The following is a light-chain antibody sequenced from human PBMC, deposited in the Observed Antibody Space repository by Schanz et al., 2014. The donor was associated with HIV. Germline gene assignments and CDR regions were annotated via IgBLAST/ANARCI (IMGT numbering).Light chain of an antibody. CDR1: ISTIASRT. J-gene: IGLJ1*01. Sequence: QSVLTQPPSASGTPGQTVTISCSGSISTIASRTVDWYQHLPGTAPRLLIHNDDRRPSGVPERFSASKSGTSASLAISGLQADDEADYYCLSYDRSLSGPYLFGTGTKLTVL. CDR3: LSYDRSLSGPYL. CDR2: NDD. V-gene: IGLV1-44*01.